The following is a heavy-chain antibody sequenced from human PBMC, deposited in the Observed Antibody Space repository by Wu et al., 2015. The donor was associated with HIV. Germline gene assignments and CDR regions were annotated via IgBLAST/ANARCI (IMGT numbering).Heavy chain of an antibody. J-gene: IGHJ4*02. D-gene: IGHD3-22*01. CDR2: IVPILGTT. CDR1: GGTFSRYA. V-gene: IGHV1-69*12. CDR3: ARGATYYYDSSGYYSY. Sequence: QVQLVQSGAEVKKPGSSVKVSCKASGGTFSRYAISWVRQAPGQGLEWMGGIVPILGTTHFAQKFQGRVTITADESTSISYMELRSLRSDDTAVYYCARGATYYYDSSGYYSYWGQGTLVTVSS.